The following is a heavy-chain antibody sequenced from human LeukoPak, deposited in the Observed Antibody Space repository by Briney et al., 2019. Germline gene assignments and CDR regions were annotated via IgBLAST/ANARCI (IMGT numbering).Heavy chain of an antibody. CDR3: ARANHFDYVGFDAFDI. D-gene: IGHD1-14*01. CDR2: IYSGGST. Sequence: PGGSLRLSCAASGFTVSSNYMSWVRQAPGKGLEWVSVIYSGGSTYYADSVKGRFTISRDNSKNTLYLQMNSLRAEDTAVYYCARANHFDYVGFDAFDIWGQGTMVTVSS. J-gene: IGHJ3*02. V-gene: IGHV3-66*01. CDR1: GFTVSSNY.